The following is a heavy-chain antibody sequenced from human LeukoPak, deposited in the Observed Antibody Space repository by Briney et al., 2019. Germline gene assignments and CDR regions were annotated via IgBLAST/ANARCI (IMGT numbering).Heavy chain of an antibody. CDR1: GFTFSSYG. Sequence: PGRSLRLSCAASGFTFSSYGMHWVRQAPGKGLEWVAVIWYDGSNKYYADSVKGRFTISRDNSKNTLYLQMNSLRAEDTAVYYCASGGPARGAFDIWGQGTMVTVSS. V-gene: IGHV3-33*01. CDR3: ASGGPARGAFDI. D-gene: IGHD3-10*01. J-gene: IGHJ3*02. CDR2: IWYDGSNK.